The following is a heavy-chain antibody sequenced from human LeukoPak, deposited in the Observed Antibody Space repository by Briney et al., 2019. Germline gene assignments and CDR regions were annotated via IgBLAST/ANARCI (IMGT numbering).Heavy chain of an antibody. Sequence: GGSLRLSCTASGFTFSSYSMNWVRQAPGKGLEWVSYISSSGSTIYYADSVKGRFTISRDNAKNSLYLQMNSLRAEDTAVYYCARDLSLYCSGGSCYSLNYWGQGTLVTVSS. J-gene: IGHJ4*02. D-gene: IGHD2-15*01. CDR3: ARDLSLYCSGGSCYSLNY. V-gene: IGHV3-48*04. CDR2: ISSSGSTI. CDR1: GFTFSSYS.